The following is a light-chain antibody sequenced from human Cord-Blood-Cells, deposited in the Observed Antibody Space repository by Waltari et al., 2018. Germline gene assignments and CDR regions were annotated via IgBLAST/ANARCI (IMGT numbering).Light chain of an antibody. CDR2: RNN. J-gene: IGLJ3*02. CDR3: AAWDDSLSGWV. CDR1: SSNIGSNY. V-gene: IGLV1-47*01. Sequence: VLTQPPSASGTPGQRVTISCSGSSSNIGSNYVYWYQQLPGTDPKLLIYRNNQRPSGVPDRFSGSKSGTSASLAISGLRSEDEADYYCAAWDDSLSGWVFGGGTKLTVL.